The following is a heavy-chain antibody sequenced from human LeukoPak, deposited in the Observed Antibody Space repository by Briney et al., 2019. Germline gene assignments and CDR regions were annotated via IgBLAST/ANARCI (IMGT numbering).Heavy chain of an antibody. J-gene: IGHJ4*02. Sequence: GGSLRLSCAASGFTFSDYSMNWVRQAPGRGLEWVSYISSSSTTIYNADSVKGRFTISRDNAKKSLYLQMNSLRAEDTAVYYCASRGYCSSTSCYFLDYWGQGTLVTVSS. V-gene: IGHV3-48*04. CDR2: ISSSSTTI. CDR1: GFTFSDYS. D-gene: IGHD2-2*01. CDR3: ASRGYCSSTSCYFLDY.